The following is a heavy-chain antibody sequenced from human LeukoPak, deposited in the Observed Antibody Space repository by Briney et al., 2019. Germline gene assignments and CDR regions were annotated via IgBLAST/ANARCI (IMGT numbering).Heavy chain of an antibody. V-gene: IGHV3-23*01. Sequence: GGSLRLSCAASGFTFSSYAMSWVRQAPGKGLEWVSAISGSGGSTYYADSVKGRFTISRDNSKNTLFLQMNSLRAEDTAVYYSAKELLYDILTGPDAFDIWGQGTMVTVSS. CDR1: GFTFSSYA. J-gene: IGHJ3*02. CDR2: ISGSGGST. D-gene: IGHD3-9*01. CDR3: AKELLYDILTGPDAFDI.